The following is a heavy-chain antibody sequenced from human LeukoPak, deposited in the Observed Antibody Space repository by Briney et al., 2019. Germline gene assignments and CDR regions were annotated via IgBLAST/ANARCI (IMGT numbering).Heavy chain of an antibody. CDR3: ARDKKGIDY. Sequence: GGSLRLSCAASGFIFSSYAMNWVRQAPGEGLEWISYISSDSGTIYYADSMKGRFTISRDNARNSLYLQMNSLRAEDTAVYYCARDKKGIDYWGQGTLVTVSS. D-gene: IGHD3-10*01. CDR2: ISSDSGTI. J-gene: IGHJ4*02. CDR1: GFIFSSYA. V-gene: IGHV3-48*01.